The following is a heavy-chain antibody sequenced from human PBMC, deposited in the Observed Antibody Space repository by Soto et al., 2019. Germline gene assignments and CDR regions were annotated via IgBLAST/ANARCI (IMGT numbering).Heavy chain of an antibody. CDR3: ARGQGNSGYDPLDF. CDR1: GYTFTSYA. V-gene: IGHV1-3*01. D-gene: IGHD5-12*01. CDR2: INAGNGNT. Sequence: GASVKVSCKASGYTFTSYAMHWVRQAPGQRLEWMGWINAGNGNTKYSQKLQGRVTITRDTSASTVYMELSSLTSEDTAVYYCARGQGNSGYDPLDFWGLGTLVTVSS. J-gene: IGHJ4*02.